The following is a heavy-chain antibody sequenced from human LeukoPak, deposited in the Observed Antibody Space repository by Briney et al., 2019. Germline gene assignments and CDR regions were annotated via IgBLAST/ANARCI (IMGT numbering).Heavy chain of an antibody. CDR3: ARGVPKYSSGWYRRDVTIDY. J-gene: IGHJ4*02. CDR1: GGSFSGYY. CDR2: INHSGST. Sequence: SETLSLTCAVYGGSFSGYYWSWIRQPPGKGLEWIGEINHSGSTNYNPSLKSRVTISVDTSKNQFSLKLSSVTAADTAVYYCARGVPKYSSGWYRRDVTIDYWGQGTLVTVSS. D-gene: IGHD6-19*01. V-gene: IGHV4-34*01.